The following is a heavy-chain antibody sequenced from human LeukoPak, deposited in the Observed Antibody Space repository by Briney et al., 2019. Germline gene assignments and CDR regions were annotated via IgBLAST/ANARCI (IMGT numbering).Heavy chain of an antibody. CDR2: MSSTGNTI. Sequence: GGSLRLSCAASGFTLSDYYMSWTRQTPGKGLEWISYMSSTGNTIYYGDSVKGRFTVSRDNAKNSLFLQMDSLRAEDTAVYYCARSTDYFTYFGLWGRGSLVTVSS. CDR3: ARSTDYFTYFGL. J-gene: IGHJ2*01. V-gene: IGHV3-11*04. D-gene: IGHD2/OR15-2a*01. CDR1: GFTLSDYY.